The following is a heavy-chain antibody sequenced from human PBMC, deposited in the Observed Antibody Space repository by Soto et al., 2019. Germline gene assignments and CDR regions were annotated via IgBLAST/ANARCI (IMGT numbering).Heavy chain of an antibody. J-gene: IGHJ5*02. CDR3: AGDPDSHYNDSHAYSYP. D-gene: IGHD3-22*01. CDR1: GGTFSTYA. V-gene: IGHV1-69*04. Sequence: SVKVSFNASGGTFSTYAITLVRQAPGQGLEWMGRIIPIIGIINYAQKFQGRVTITADKFTGTAYMELTRLRSDETAVYYCAGDPDSHYNDSHAYSYPWGQGTLVTVSS. CDR2: IIPIIGII.